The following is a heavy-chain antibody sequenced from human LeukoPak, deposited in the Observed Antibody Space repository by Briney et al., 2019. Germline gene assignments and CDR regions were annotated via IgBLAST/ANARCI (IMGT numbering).Heavy chain of an antibody. CDR2: ISAYNGNT. J-gene: IGHJ4*02. Sequence: GASVKVSCKASGYTFTSYGISWVRPAPGQGLEWMGWISAYNGNTNYAQKLQGRVTMTTDTSTSTAYLELRSLRSDATAVYYCARVNDYGDYVLRGLDYWGQETLVTVSS. CDR1: GYTFTSYG. V-gene: IGHV1-18*01. D-gene: IGHD4-17*01. CDR3: ARVNDYGDYVLRGLDY.